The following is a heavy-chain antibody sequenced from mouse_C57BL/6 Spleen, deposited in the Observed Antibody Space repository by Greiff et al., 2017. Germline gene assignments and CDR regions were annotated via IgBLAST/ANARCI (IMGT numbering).Heavy chain of an antibody. CDR1: GYTFTSYW. V-gene: IGHV1-55*01. D-gene: IGHD2-3*01. CDR3: ASGGLDGYPSWFAY. CDR2: IYPGSGST. J-gene: IGHJ3*01. Sequence: QVQLQQSGAELVKPGASVKMSCKASGYTFTSYWITWVKQRPGQGLEWIGDIYPGSGSTNYNEKFKSKATLTVDTSSSTAYMQLSSLTSEDSAVYYCASGGLDGYPSWFAYWGQGTLVTVSA.